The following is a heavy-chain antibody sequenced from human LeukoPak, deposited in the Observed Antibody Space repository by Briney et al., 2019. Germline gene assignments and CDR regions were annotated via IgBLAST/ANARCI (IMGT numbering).Heavy chain of an antibody. Sequence: ASVKVSCKASGYTFTSYGISWVRQAPGQGLEWMGWMNPNSGNTGYAQKFQGRVTMTRNTSISTAYMELSSLRSEDTAVYYCARVRTGTDYWGQGTLVTVSS. V-gene: IGHV1-8*02. CDR2: MNPNSGNT. CDR3: ARVRTGTDY. J-gene: IGHJ4*02. D-gene: IGHD1-1*01. CDR1: GYTFTSYG.